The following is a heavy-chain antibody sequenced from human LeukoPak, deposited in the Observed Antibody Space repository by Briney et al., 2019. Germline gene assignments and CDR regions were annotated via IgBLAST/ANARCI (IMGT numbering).Heavy chain of an antibody. Sequence: SETLSLTCSVSGFSISTTSYYWGWLRQSPGNGLELIANIFSGAMTKTNYNPPLKGRVAISADTSRNRFSLTLTSVTAEDTAVYYCAGCLYRFGSFYFDLWGQGSLVTVSS. J-gene: IGHJ4*02. CDR2: IFSGAMTKT. D-gene: IGHD5-18*01. CDR1: GFSISTTSYY. V-gene: IGHV4-39*01. CDR3: AGCLYRFGSFYFDL.